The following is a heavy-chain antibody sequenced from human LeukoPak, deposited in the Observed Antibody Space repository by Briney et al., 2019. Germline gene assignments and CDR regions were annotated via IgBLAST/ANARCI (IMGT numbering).Heavy chain of an antibody. D-gene: IGHD2-15*01. J-gene: IGHJ5*02. CDR3: AKSLRYCSGSSCS. CDR1: GYTFTGYY. CDR2: INTNSGGT. Sequence: AAVKVSCKASGYTFTGYYIDWVRQAPGQGLEWMGCINTNSGGTNYAQKFQGRVTMTRDTSISTAYMELSSLTSDDTAVFYCAKSLRYCSGSSCSWGQGTLVSVAS. V-gene: IGHV1-2*02.